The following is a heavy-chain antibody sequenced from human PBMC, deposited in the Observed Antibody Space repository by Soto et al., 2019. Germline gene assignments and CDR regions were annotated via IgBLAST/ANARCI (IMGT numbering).Heavy chain of an antibody. Sequence: GGSLRLSCAASGFTFSSYGMHWVRQAPGKGLEWVAVIWYDGSNKYYADSVKGRFTISRDNSKNTLYLQMNSLRAEDTAVYYCARDSGRYCDILTGYFDYWGQGTLVTVSS. J-gene: IGHJ4*02. CDR2: IWYDGSNK. V-gene: IGHV3-33*01. CDR1: GFTFSSYG. CDR3: ARDSGRYCDILTGYFDY. D-gene: IGHD3-9*01.